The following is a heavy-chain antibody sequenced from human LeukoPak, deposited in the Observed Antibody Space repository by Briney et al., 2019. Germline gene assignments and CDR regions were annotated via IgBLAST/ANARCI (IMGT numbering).Heavy chain of an antibody. CDR3: ARGAYCYDSSGYYYPGGFDY. V-gene: IGHV1-8*01. J-gene: IGHJ4*02. D-gene: IGHD3-22*01. CDR1: GYTFTSYD. Sequence: GASVKVSCKASGYTFTSYDINWVRQATGQGLEWMGWMNPNSGNTGYAQKFQGRVTMTRNTSISTAYMELSSLRSEDTAVYYCARGAYCYDSSGYYYPGGFDYWGQGTLVTVSS. CDR2: MNPNSGNT.